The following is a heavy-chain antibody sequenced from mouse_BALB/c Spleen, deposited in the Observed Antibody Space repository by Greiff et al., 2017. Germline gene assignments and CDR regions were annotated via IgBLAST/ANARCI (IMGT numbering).Heavy chain of an antibody. J-gene: IGHJ4*01. D-gene: IGHD2-10*02. CDR1: GFNIKDTY. CDR3: ARRGGYGSYAMDY. Sequence: VQLQQSGAELVKPGASVKLSCTASGFNIKDTYMHWVKQRPEQGLEWIGRIDPANGNTKYDPKFQGKATITADTSSNTAYLQLSSLTSEDTAVYYCARRGGYGSYAMDYWGQGTSVTVSS. V-gene: IGHV14-3*02. CDR2: IDPANGNT.